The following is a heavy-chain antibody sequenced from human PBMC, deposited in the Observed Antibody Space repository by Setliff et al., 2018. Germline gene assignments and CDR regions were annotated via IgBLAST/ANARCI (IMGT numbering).Heavy chain of an antibody. V-gene: IGHV1-3*01. CDR2: ISGGDGNT. J-gene: IGHJ5*02. D-gene: IGHD2-21*01. Sequence: ASVKVSCKASGYSFTTYGMHWVRQAPGQRPEWMGWISGGDGNTRYSQKLQGRVTITMDTPATTVYMEVTSLRSEDTAVYYCARGGEYCDGVSCFSYNWFDMWGQGTLVTVSS. CDR1: GYSFTTYG. CDR3: ARGGEYCDGVSCFSYNWFDM.